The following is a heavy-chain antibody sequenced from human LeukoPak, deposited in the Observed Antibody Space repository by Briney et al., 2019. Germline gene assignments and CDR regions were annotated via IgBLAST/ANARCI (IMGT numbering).Heavy chain of an antibody. V-gene: IGHV3-33*01. Sequence: GGSLRISCAASGFTLSSYGMHWVRQAPGKGLEWVAVIWYDGGNKYYADSVKGRFTISRDNSKNTLYLQMNSLRAEDTAVYYCARVRSSMVRGVIDYWGQGTLVTVSS. D-gene: IGHD3-10*01. CDR2: IWYDGGNK. J-gene: IGHJ4*02. CDR1: GFTLSSYG. CDR3: ARVRSSMVRGVIDY.